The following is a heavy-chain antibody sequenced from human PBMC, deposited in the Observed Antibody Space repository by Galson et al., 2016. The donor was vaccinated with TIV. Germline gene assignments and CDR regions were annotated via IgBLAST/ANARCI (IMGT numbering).Heavy chain of an antibody. CDR2: IYSGGGT. V-gene: IGHV3-53*01. D-gene: IGHD6-19*01. J-gene: IGHJ4*02. CDR3: ATRSVWAPR. Sequence: SLRLSCAASGFTVSNNYVSWVRQAPGKGLEWVSLIYSGGGTAYADSVKGRFTISRDSSKNSLYLQMDSLRAEDTAVYYCATRSVWAPRWGQGTLVTVSS. CDR1: GFTVSNNY.